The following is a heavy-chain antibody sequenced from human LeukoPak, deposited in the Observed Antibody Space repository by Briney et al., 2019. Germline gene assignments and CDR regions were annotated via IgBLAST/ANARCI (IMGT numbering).Heavy chain of an antibody. J-gene: IGHJ5*01. V-gene: IGHV1-69*06. CDR3: AKVGSKWYDF. CDR2: IIPVFGTT. CDR1: GGTFSNYA. Sequence: SVKVSCKASGGTFSNYAIHWVRQAPGQGLEWMGRIIPVFGTTNYAQKLQGRVTITADKSTSTAYMELSSLRSEDTAVYYCAKVGSKWYDFWGQGTLVTVSS.